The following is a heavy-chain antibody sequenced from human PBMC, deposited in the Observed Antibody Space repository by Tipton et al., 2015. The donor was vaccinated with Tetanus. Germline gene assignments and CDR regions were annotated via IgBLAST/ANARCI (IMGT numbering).Heavy chain of an antibody. CDR3: ARFSYDSGGFYSYFDY. CDR2: IYYSGST. CDR1: GGSVSSGSYY. Sequence: TLSLTCTVSGGSVSSGSYYWSWIRQPPGKGLEWIGYIYYSGSTNYNPSLKSRITISVDTSSDQFSLRLTSVTAADTAIYYCARFSYDSGGFYSYFDYWGRGTLVAVSS. D-gene: IGHD3-22*01. V-gene: IGHV4-61*01. J-gene: IGHJ4*02.